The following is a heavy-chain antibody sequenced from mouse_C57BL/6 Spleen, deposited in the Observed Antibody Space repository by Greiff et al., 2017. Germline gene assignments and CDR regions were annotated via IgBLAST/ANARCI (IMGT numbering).Heavy chain of an antibody. CDR1: GYTFTDYE. Sequence: VQLQESGAELVRPGASVTLSCKASGYTFTDYEMHWVKQTPVHGLEWIGAIDPETGGTAYNQKFKGKAILTADKSSSTAYMELRSLTSEDSAVYYCTRRNDYVDYWGQGTTLTVSS. D-gene: IGHD2-3*01. CDR3: TRRNDYVDY. V-gene: IGHV1-15*01. J-gene: IGHJ2*01. CDR2: IDPETGGT.